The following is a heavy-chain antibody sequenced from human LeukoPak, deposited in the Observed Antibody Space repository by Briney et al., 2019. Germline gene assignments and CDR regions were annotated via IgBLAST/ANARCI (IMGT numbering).Heavy chain of an antibody. J-gene: IGHJ3*02. D-gene: IGHD5-24*01. CDR1: GGSISSGDYY. V-gene: IGHV4-30-4*08. CDR3: ASAREDAVDI. Sequence: QTSETLSLTCTVSGGSISSGDYYWSWIRQPAGKGLEWIGYIYYSGSTYYNPSLKSRVTISVDTSKNQFSLKLSSVTAADTAVYYCASAREDAVDIWGQGTMVTVSS. CDR2: IYYSGST.